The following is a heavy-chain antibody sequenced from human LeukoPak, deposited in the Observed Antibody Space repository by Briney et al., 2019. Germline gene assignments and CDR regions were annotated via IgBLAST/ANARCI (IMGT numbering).Heavy chain of an antibody. CDR1: GGSFSGYY. CDR2: INHSGGT. V-gene: IGHV4-34*01. D-gene: IGHD2-21*01. CDR3: ARFPEPEPIEN. J-gene: IGHJ4*01. Sequence: SETLSLTCVVSGGSFSGYYLTWIRQAPGKGLEWIGDINHSGGTSYNPSLKSRASVSLDTSKNQFSLYLTSVTAADTAVYFCARFPEPEPIENWGPGALFTVSS.